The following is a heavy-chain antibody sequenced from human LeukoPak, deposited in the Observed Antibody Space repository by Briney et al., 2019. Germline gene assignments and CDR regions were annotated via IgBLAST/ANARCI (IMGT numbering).Heavy chain of an antibody. CDR1: GFSFSGYG. V-gene: IGHV3-23*01. Sequence: GGSLRLSCVASGFSFSGYGMCWVRQAPGKGLEWVSAIGNSGYDIHYADSVKGRFTISRDNSKNTVYLQVHSLRAEDTAVYSCAKDQYSNYFRGADFWGQGTLVTVSS. D-gene: IGHD4-11*01. CDR2: IGNSGYDI. J-gene: IGHJ4*02. CDR3: AKDQYSNYFRGADF.